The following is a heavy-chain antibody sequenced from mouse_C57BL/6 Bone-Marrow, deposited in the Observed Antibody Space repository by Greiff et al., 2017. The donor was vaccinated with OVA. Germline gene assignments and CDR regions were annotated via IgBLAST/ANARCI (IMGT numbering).Heavy chain of an antibody. D-gene: IGHD2-10*02. J-gene: IGHJ4*01. V-gene: IGHV5-9-1*02. Sequence: DVMLVESGEGLVKPGGSLKLSCAASGFTFSSYAMSWVRQTPEKRLEWVAYISSGGDYIYYADTVKGRFTISRDNARNTLYLQMSSLKSEDTAMYYWTSERRYGRLRRYAMDYWGQGTSVTVSS. CDR3: TSERRYGRLRRYAMDY. CDR1: GFTFSSYA. CDR2: ISSGGDYI.